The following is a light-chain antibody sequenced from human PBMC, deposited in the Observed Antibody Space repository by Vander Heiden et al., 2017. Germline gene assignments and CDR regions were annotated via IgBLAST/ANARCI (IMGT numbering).Light chain of an antibody. CDR1: SSNIGNNG. V-gene: IGLV1-36*01. J-gene: IGLJ1*01. CDR3: AAWDIGLNGYV. CDR2: YDN. Sequence: QSVLTQPPSVSEAPGQRVTISCSGSSSNIGNNGVRWYQQLPGTAPKLLIYYDNLLPSGVSDRFSGSKSGTSASLAIGGLQSDDEADYYCAAWDIGLNGYVFGTGTKVTVL.